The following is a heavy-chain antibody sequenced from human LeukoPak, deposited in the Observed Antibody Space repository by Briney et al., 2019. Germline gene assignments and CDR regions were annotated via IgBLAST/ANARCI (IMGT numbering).Heavy chain of an antibody. J-gene: IGHJ4*02. CDR2: IWYDGSNK. CDR1: GFTFSGYG. V-gene: IGHV3-33*01. CDR3: ARWNGDIRGFDN. Sequence: GGSLRLSCAASGFTFSGYGMHWVRQAQGKGLKWVAVIWYDGSNKYYVESVKGRFTISRDNSKSTLYLQMNSLRAEDTAVYYCARWNGDIRGFDNWGQGTLVTVSS. D-gene: IGHD4-17*01.